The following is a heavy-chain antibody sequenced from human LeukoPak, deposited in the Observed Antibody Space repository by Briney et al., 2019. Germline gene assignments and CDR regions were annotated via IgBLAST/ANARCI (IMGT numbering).Heavy chain of an antibody. Sequence: GGSLRLSCVASGFTLRVNYMTWIRQTPGRGLEWVSVIYSDGTTKYADSAKGRFTISRDNSKSMVYLQMDRLRAEDTAVYYCARCRGGWSDHFYGMDVWGQGTTVTVSS. V-gene: IGHV3-53*01. D-gene: IGHD6-19*01. CDR2: IYSDGTT. CDR3: ARCRGGWSDHFYGMDV. CDR1: GFTLRVNY. J-gene: IGHJ6*02.